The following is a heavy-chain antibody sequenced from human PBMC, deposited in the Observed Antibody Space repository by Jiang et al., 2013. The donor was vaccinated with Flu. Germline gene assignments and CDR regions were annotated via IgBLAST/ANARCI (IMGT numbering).Heavy chain of an antibody. V-gene: IGHV5-51*01. J-gene: IGHJ6*02. D-gene: IGHD1-7*01. CDR3: TRALNGNYRWDV. CDR2: INPGDSDT. CDR1: GYSFTSYW. Sequence: GAEVKKPGESLKISCKASGYSFTSYWIGWVRQMSGKGLEWMAIINPGDSDTRYSPSFQGQVTISADTSISTAYLQWSGLKASDTAMYYCTRALNGNYRWDVWGQGTTVTVSS.